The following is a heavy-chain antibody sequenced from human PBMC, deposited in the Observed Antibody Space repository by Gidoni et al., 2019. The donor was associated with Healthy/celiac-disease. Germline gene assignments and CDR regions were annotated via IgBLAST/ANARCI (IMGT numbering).Heavy chain of an antibody. V-gene: IGHV3-11*06. CDR3: ARDRDSSSSYNWWFDP. J-gene: IGHJ5*02. D-gene: IGHD6-13*01. Sequence: GRFTISRDNAKNSLYLQMNSLRAEDTAVYYCARDRDSSSSYNWWFDPWGQGTLVTVSS.